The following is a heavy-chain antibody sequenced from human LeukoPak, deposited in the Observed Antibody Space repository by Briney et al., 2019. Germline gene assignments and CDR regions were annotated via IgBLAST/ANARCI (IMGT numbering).Heavy chain of an antibody. V-gene: IGHV1-18*01. Sequence: ASVKVSCKASGYTFTSYGISWVRQAPGQGLEWMGWISAYNGNTNYAQKLQGRVTMTTDTSTSTAYMELRSLRSDDTAVYYCAREGPYYYDSSGYPLDYWGQGTLVTVSS. J-gene: IGHJ4*02. CDR3: AREGPYYYDSSGYPLDY. CDR1: GYTFTSYG. CDR2: ISAYNGNT. D-gene: IGHD3-22*01.